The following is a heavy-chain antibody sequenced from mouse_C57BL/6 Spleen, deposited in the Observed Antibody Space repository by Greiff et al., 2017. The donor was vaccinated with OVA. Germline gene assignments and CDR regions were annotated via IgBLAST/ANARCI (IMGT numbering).Heavy chain of an antibody. CDR3: ANTEYYGSSFYAMDY. CDR2: IHPNSGST. D-gene: IGHD1-1*01. Sequence: VQLQQSGAELVKPGASVKLSCKASGYTFTSYWMHWVKQRPGQGLEWIGMIHPNSGSTNYNEKFKSKATLTVDKSSSTAYMQLSSLTSEDSAVYYCANTEYYGSSFYAMDYWGQGTSVTVSS. V-gene: IGHV1-64*01. J-gene: IGHJ4*01. CDR1: GYTFTSYW.